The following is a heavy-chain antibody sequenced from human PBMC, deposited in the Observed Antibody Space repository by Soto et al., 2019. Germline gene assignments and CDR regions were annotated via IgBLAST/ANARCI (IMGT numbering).Heavy chain of an antibody. Sequence: EAQLVESGGGLFQPGGSLRLSCAAPGFTPSSFWLHGVRHVPGKGPMWVSGIEGDGNSTIYADSVKGRFTMSRDNAKNTLYLEMTRLRVEDSAVYYCVRSPGNYAYGYSFDLWGQGTLVAASS. D-gene: IGHD2-21*01. V-gene: IGHV3-74*01. CDR3: VRSPGNYAYGYSFDL. CDR2: IEGDGNST. J-gene: IGHJ4*02. CDR1: GFTPSSFW.